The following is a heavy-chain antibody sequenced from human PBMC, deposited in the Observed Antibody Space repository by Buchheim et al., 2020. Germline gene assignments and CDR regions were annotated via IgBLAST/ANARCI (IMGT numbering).Heavy chain of an antibody. J-gene: IGHJ5*01. V-gene: IGHV1-3*04. Sequence: QVQLVQSGAEVKKPGASVKVSCKASGYTFTSHAIHWVRQAPGQGLEWMGRINTGNGDTEYSQNFQDRVTITRDTSGSTDYMELSSLRSEDTAVYYCARPFYDFWSRYSQSKRNWLDSWGQGTL. D-gene: IGHD3-3*01. CDR1: GYTFTSHA. CDR2: INTGNGDT. CDR3: ARPFYDFWSRYSQSKRNWLDS.